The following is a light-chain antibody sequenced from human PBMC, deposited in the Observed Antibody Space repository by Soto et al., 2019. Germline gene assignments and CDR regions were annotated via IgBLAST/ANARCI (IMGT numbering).Light chain of an antibody. CDR3: CSYAGSRTFV. V-gene: IGLV2-23*01. J-gene: IGLJ3*02. Sequence: QSALTQPASVSGSPGQSITVSYTGTSSDVGAYNLVSWYQQHPGKAPRLIIYEGTKRPSGISHRFSGSKSDNTASLTISGLRAEDEAHYHCCSYAGSRTFVFGGGTKVTVL. CDR2: EGT. CDR1: SSDVGAYNL.